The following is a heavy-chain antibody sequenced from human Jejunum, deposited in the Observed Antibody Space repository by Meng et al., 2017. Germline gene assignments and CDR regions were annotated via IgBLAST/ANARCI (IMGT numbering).Heavy chain of an antibody. CDR2: ISVGGVGT. D-gene: IGHD6-19*01. Sequence: ELWVLESGGGWVRPGGSLRLSCTASGFTFSSSAMTWVRQAPGKGLEWVSTISVGGVGTYYADSVRGRFTVSRDSSKDTLYVQMNSLRADDTAVYYCARDRVAGRLSYFDFWGQGTLVTVSS. J-gene: IGHJ4*02. CDR1: GFTFSSSA. CDR3: ARDRVAGRLSYFDF. V-gene: IGHV3-23*01.